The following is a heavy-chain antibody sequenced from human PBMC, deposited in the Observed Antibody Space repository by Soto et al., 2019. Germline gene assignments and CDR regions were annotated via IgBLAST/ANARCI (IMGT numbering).Heavy chain of an antibody. Sequence: SETLSLTCTVSGGSISTYYWSWIRQHPGKGLEWIGYIYYSGSTYYNPSLKSRVTISVDTSKNQFSLKLSSVTAADTAVYYCAREGVVVAATPYYYYYYGMDVWGQGTTVTVSS. V-gene: IGHV4-59*06. J-gene: IGHJ6*02. D-gene: IGHD2-15*01. CDR1: GGSISTYY. CDR2: IYYSGST. CDR3: AREGVVVAATPYYYYYYGMDV.